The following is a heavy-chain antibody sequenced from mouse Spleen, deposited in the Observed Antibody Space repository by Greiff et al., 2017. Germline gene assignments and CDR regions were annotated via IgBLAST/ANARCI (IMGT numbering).Heavy chain of an antibody. CDR1: GYTFTDYE. J-gene: IGHJ3*01. V-gene: IGHV1-15*01. CDR3: TRRDGYLAWFAY. CDR2: IDPETGGT. D-gene: IGHD2-3*01. Sequence: QVQLKQSGAELVRPGASVTLSCKASGYTFTDYEMHWVKQTPVHGLEWIGAIDPETGGTAYNQKFKGKAILTADKSSSTAYMELRSLTSEDSAVYYCTRRDGYLAWFAYWGQGTLVTVSA.